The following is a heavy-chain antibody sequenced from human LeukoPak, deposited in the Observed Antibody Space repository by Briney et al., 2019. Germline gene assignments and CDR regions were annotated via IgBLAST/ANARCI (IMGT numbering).Heavy chain of an antibody. CDR2: IYYSGST. Sequence: SETLSLTCTVSGGSISSGGYYWSWIRQHPGKGLEWIGYIYYSGSTNYNPSLKSRVTISVDTSKNQFSLKLSSVTAADTAVYYCARGGPHWYYFDYWGQGTLVTVSS. V-gene: IGHV4-61*08. J-gene: IGHJ4*02. CDR1: GGSISSGGYY. D-gene: IGHD2-8*02. CDR3: ARGGPHWYYFDY.